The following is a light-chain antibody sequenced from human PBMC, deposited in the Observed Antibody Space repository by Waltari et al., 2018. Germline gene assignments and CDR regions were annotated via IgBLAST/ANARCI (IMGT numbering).Light chain of an antibody. CDR2: QDN. J-gene: IGLJ2*01. V-gene: IGLV3-1*01. CDR3: QAWDSGTAV. Sequence: SFELTQPPSVSVSPGQTASISCSGNNLGDIYASWYQQRPGQSPVLVIYQDNRRPSGIPERFSGSNSGNTATLTIFGTHAMDEADYYCQAWDSGTAVFGAGTKLTVL. CDR1: NLGDIY.